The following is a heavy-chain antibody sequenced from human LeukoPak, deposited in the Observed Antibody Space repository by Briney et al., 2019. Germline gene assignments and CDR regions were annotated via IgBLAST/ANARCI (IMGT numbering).Heavy chain of an antibody. V-gene: IGHV4-38-2*02. D-gene: IGHD1-26*01. CDR2: IYHSGST. J-gene: IGHJ4*02. CDR3: ARDRSGSLDX. Sequence: XXRQPPXKGLEWIGSIYHSGSTYYNPSLKSRVTISVDTSKNQFSLKLSSVTAADTAVYYCARDRSGSLDXXGQXTL.